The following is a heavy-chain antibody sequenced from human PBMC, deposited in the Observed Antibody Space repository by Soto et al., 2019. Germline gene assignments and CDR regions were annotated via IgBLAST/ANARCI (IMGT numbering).Heavy chain of an antibody. D-gene: IGHD1-1*01. CDR3: TRAGIDKTGTTHYYYGMGV. V-gene: IGHV3-49*04. J-gene: IGHJ6*02. CDR1: GFTFGDNA. CDR2: IRSKGYGGTI. Sequence: PGGSLRLSCTASGFTFGDNAVSWVRQAPGKGLEWVGFIRSKGYGGTIEYAASVKGRFTISRDDSKSIAYLQMNSLKTEDTAVYYCTRAGIDKTGTTHYYYGMGVWGQGITVTVSS.